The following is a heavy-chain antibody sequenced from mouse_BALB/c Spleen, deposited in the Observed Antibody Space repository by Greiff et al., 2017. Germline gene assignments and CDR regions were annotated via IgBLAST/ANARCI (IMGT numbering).Heavy chain of an antibody. CDR3: ARDGSSFRFAY. CDR1: GYSFTDYI. Sequence: EVQLQQTGPELVKPGASVKISCKASGYSFTDYIMLWVKQRPEQGLEWIGRIDPANGNTKYDPKFQGKATITADTSSNTAYLQLSSLTSEDTAVYYCARDGSSFRFAYWGQGTLVTVSA. CDR2: IDPANGNT. D-gene: IGHD1-1*01. J-gene: IGHJ3*01. V-gene: IGHV14-3*02.